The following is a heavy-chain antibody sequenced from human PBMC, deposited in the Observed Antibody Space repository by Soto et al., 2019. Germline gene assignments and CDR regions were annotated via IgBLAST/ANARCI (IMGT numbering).Heavy chain of an antibody. CDR1: GFTFGSYG. D-gene: IGHD3-9*01. CDR2: ISYDGSNK. J-gene: IGHJ6*02. V-gene: IGHV3-30*18. CDR3: AKVQLLTGYPRRSGVDGMDV. Sequence: GGSLRLSCAASGFTFGSYGMHWVRQAPGKGLGWVAVISYDGSNKYYADSVKGRFTISRDNSKNTLYLQMNSLRAEDTAVYYCAKVQLLTGYPRRSGVDGMDVWGQGTTVTVSS.